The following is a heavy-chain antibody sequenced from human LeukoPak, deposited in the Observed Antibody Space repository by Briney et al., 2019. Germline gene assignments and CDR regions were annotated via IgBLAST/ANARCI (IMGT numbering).Heavy chain of an antibody. Sequence: SVKVSCKASGGTFSKYTISWVRQRPGQGLEWMGGITPLFGTANYAQKFQGRVTITADESASTVYMELSSLRSEDTAVYYCASGASGSYSEGPDYWGQGTLVTVSS. J-gene: IGHJ4*02. CDR1: GGTFSKYT. CDR2: ITPLFGTA. D-gene: IGHD1-26*01. V-gene: IGHV1-69*13. CDR3: ASGASGSYSEGPDY.